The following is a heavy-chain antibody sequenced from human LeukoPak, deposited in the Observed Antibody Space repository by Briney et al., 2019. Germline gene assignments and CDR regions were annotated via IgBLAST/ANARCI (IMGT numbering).Heavy chain of an antibody. CDR2: IYYSGST. CDR1: GGSISSGSYY. D-gene: IGHD6-13*01. V-gene: IGHV4-39*07. J-gene: IGHJ6*03. Sequence: SETLSLTCTVSGGSISSGSYYWGWIRQPPGKGLEWIGSIYYSGSTYYNPSLKSRVTISVDTSKNQFSLKLSSVTAADTAVYYCARGAAAGTVIFYYYYYMDVWGKGTTVTVSS. CDR3: ARGAAAGTVIFYYYYYMDV.